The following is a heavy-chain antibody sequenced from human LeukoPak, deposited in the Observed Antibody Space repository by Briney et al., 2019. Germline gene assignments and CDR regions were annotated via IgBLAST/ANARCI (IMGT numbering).Heavy chain of an antibody. CDR1: GGSIITTNW. Sequence: PSETISLTCAVSGGSIITTNWWSWVRQPPGKGLEWIGEVHLNGATHYNPSLGSRVSMSIDKSKNHMSLKLTSVTAADTAIYYCTRESGAFSPFGFWAQGTLVTVSS. J-gene: IGHJ4*02. CDR2: VHLNGAT. V-gene: IGHV4-4*02. D-gene: IGHD1-26*01. CDR3: TRESGAFSPFGF.